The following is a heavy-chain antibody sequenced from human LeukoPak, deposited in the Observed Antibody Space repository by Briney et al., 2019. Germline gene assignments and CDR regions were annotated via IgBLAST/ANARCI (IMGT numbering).Heavy chain of an antibody. CDR3: ARHQWLGPSDY. CDR2: IYFSGST. D-gene: IGHD6-19*01. CDR1: GGSISSSSHY. J-gene: IGHJ4*02. Sequence: SETLSLTCTVFGGSISSSSHYWVWIRQPPGEGLEWIGSIYFSGSTYYSPSLKSRVTISVDPSTNQFSLKLSSVTAADTAVYYCARHQWLGPSDYWGQGTLVTVSS. V-gene: IGHV4-39*01.